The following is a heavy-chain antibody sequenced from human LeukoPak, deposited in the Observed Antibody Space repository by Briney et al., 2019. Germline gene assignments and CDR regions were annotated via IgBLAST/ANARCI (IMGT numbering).Heavy chain of an antibody. CDR3: AKPYYYGSRSYMDY. CDR1: GFTFSSYE. D-gene: IGHD3-10*01. Sequence: GGSLRLSCAASGFTFSSYEMNWVRQAPGKGLEWVSYITSGGGSIYYGDSVKGRFTISRDNAKNSLYLQMNSLRVEDTAVYYCAKPYYYGSRSYMDYWGQGTLVTVSS. CDR2: ITSGGGSI. V-gene: IGHV3-48*03. J-gene: IGHJ4*02.